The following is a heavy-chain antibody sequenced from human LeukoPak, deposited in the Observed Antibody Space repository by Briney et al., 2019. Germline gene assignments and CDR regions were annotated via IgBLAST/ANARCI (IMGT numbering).Heavy chain of an antibody. D-gene: IGHD5-24*01. Sequence: SETLSLTCTVSGGSITSYYWSWIRQSAGKGLEWIGRIYITGSTTYNPSLESRVTMSLDTSKNQFSLKLSSVTAADTAVYYCAKVVTGRRELDPWGQGTLVTVSS. CDR2: IYITGST. CDR3: AKVVTGRRELDP. J-gene: IGHJ5*02. V-gene: IGHV4-4*07. CDR1: GGSITSYY.